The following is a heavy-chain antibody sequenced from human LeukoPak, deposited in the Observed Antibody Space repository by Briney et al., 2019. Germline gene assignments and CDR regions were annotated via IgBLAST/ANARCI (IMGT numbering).Heavy chain of an antibody. Sequence: GGSLRLSCAASGFTFSSYGMHWVRQAPGKGLEWVAFIRYDGSKKNYADSVKGRFTISRDNSKNTLYLQMNSPRAEDAAVYYCAKDPGGEVLPDYWGQGTLVTVSS. CDR1: GFTFSSYG. V-gene: IGHV3-30*02. D-gene: IGHD3-10*01. CDR2: IRYDGSKK. J-gene: IGHJ4*02. CDR3: AKDPGGEVLPDY.